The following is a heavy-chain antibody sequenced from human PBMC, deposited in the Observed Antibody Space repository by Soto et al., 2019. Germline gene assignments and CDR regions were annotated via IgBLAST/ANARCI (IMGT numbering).Heavy chain of an antibody. V-gene: IGHV3-23*01. CDR2: ISGSGGST. D-gene: IGHD3-3*01. CDR1: GFTFSSYA. J-gene: IGHJ4*02. CDR3: AKDSPESVYYDFWGGYYWDLDGDYFDY. Sequence: GGSLRLSCAASGFTFSSYAMSWVRQAPGKGLEWVSAISGSGGSTYYADSVKGRFTISRDNSKNTLYLQMNSLRAEDTAVYYCAKDSPESVYYDFWGGYYWDLDGDYFDYWGQGTLVTVSS.